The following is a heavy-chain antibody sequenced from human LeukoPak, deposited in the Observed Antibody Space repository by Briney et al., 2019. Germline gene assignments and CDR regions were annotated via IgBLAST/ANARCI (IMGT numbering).Heavy chain of an antibody. D-gene: IGHD3-22*01. Sequence: PSETLSLTCTVSGGSISSYYWSWIRQPPGKGLEWIGYIYYSGSTNYNPSLKSRVTISVDTSKNQFPLKLSSVTAADTAVYYCARDYYDSSGYYLPSGAFGIWGQGTMVTVSS. V-gene: IGHV4-59*01. CDR2: IYYSGST. J-gene: IGHJ3*02. CDR1: GGSISSYY. CDR3: ARDYYDSSGYYLPSGAFGI.